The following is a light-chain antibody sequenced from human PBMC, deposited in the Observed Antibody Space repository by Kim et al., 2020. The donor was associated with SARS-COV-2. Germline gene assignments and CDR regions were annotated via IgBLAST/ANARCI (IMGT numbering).Light chain of an antibody. J-gene: IGKJ4*01. V-gene: IGKV1-12*01. CDR2: TAS. CDR3: QQANSFPLT. CDR1: QSLGTW. Sequence: ASVGDRVTNTCRASQSLGTWLAWYQQKPGRAPRLLMYTASTLQRGVPSRFSGSGSGTDFILTISSLQPEDFATYYCQQANSFPLTFGGGTKVDIK.